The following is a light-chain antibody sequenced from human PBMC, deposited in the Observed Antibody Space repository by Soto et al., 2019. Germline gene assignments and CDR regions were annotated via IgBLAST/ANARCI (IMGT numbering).Light chain of an antibody. J-gene: IGLJ1*01. CDR2: EVS. Sequence: QSALTQPASVSGSPGQSITISCTGSSSDVGGYNYVSWYQQHPGKAPKLIIYEVSNRPSGVSNRFFGSKSGNTASLTIPGLQAEDEADYYCSSYTNINTRACVFGTGTKLTVL. V-gene: IGLV2-14*01. CDR1: SSDVGGYNY. CDR3: SSYTNINTRACV.